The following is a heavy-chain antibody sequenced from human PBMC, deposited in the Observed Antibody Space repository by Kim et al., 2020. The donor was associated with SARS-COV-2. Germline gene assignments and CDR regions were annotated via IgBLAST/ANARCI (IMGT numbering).Heavy chain of an antibody. CDR3: VRDGSGWSRDH. D-gene: IGHD6-19*01. J-gene: IGHJ5*02. CDR2: INSNSKYI. CDR1: GFTFSTYS. V-gene: IGHV3-21*06. Sequence: VGSLRLSCAASGFTFSTYSINWVRLAPGKGLEWVSSINSNSKYITYADSVKGRSTISRDNAKNSVFLQMNRLRVEDTAVYFCVRDGSGWSRDHCGQGTLV.